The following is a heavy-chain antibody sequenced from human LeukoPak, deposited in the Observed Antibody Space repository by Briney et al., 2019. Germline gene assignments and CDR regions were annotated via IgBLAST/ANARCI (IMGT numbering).Heavy chain of an antibody. D-gene: IGHD3-22*01. J-gene: IGHJ4*02. CDR3: ARSFRITMIVVVIAPYFDY. CDR2: IYYSGST. Sequence: SETLSLTCTVSGGSISSSSYYWGWIRQPPGKGLEWIGSIYYSGSTYYNPSLKSRVTISVDTSKNQFSLKLSSVTAADTAVYYCARSFRITMIVVVIAPYFDYWGQGTLVTVSS. CDR1: GGSISSSSYY. V-gene: IGHV4-39*07.